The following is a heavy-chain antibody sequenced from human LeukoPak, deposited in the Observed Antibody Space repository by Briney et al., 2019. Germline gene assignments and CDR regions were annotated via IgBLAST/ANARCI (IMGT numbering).Heavy chain of an antibody. CDR3: ARDPDYYYYGLDV. CDR1: GFTFSDYY. Sequence: GGSLRLSCAASGFTFSDYYMGWIRQAPGKGLEWVSYISSSGSTIYYADSVKGRFTISRDNAKNSLYLQMNSLRAEDTAVYYCARDPDYYYYGLDVWGQGTTVTVSS. J-gene: IGHJ6*02. V-gene: IGHV3-11*01. CDR2: ISSSGSTI.